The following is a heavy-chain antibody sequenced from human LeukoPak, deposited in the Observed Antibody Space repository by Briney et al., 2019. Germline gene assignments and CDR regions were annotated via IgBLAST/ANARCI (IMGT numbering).Heavy chain of an antibody. CDR1: GYTFTSYG. V-gene: IGHV1-18*01. CDR2: ISAYNGNT. D-gene: IGHD5-24*01. J-gene: IGHJ4*02. Sequence: ASVKVSCKASGYTFTSYGISWVRQAPGQGLEWMGWISAYNGNTNYAQKLQGRVTMTRNTSISTAYMELSSLRSEDTAVYYCARASDGLSADYWGQGTLVTVSS. CDR3: ARASDGLSADY.